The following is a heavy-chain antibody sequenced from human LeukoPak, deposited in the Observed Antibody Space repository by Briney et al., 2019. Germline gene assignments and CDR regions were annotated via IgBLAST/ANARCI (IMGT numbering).Heavy chain of an antibody. CDR1: GFTCSRYS. V-gene: IGHV3-48*04. Sequence: GGSLRLSCAASGFTCSRYSMNWVRQAPGKGLEWVSYISRSSSTIHYADSVKGRFTISRDNAKSSLYLQMNSLRAEDTAVYYCAREPFTYYLIDHAFDIWGQGTMVTVSS. CDR2: ISRSSSTI. CDR3: AREPFTYYLIDHAFDI. D-gene: IGHD3-10*01. J-gene: IGHJ3*02.